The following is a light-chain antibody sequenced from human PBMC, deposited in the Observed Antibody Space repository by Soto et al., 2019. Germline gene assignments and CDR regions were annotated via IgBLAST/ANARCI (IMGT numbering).Light chain of an antibody. Sequence: EIVLTQSPGTLSLSPGERATLSCRASQSVSSSYLAGYQQKPGQAPRLLIYGASSRATGIPDRLRGSGSGTDFNLTISRLEPEDFAVYYCHQYGSSPLTFGGGPKVDI. J-gene: IGKJ4*01. CDR1: QSVSSSY. CDR2: GAS. V-gene: IGKV3-20*01. CDR3: HQYGSSPLT.